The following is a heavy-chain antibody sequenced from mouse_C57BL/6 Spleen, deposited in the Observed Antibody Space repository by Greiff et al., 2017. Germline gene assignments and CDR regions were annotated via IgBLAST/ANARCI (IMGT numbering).Heavy chain of an antibody. CDR1: GYTFTSYW. CDR3: TREREWLLPHFDD. Sequence: VQLQQSGAVLARPGASVKMSCKASGYTFTSYWIPWVKQRPGQGLEWIGGIYPGIGITNYNEKFKGKATLTAVTSASTAYMELSSLTYEDSAVYYCTREREWLLPHFDDWGQGTTLTVSS. CDR2: IYPGIGIT. D-gene: IGHD2-3*01. J-gene: IGHJ2*01. V-gene: IGHV1-5*01.